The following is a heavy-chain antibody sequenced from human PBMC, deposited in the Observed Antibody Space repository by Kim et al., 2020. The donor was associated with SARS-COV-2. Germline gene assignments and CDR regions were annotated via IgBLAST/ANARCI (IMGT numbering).Heavy chain of an antibody. CDR2: IYSGGST. CDR3: AREGYSYAGRDKYYYYYGMDV. J-gene: IGHJ6*02. D-gene: IGHD5-18*01. Sequence: GGSLRLSCAASGFTVSSNYMSWVRQAPGKGLEWVSVIYSGGSTYYADSVKGRFTISRDNSKNTLYLQMNSLRAEDTAVYYCAREGYSYAGRDKYYYYYGMDVWGQGTTVTVSS. V-gene: IGHV3-53*01. CDR1: GFTVSSNY.